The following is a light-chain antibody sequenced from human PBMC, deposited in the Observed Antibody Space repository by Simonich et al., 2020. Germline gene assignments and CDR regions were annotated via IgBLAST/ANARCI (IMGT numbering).Light chain of an antibody. CDR1: QSVSSN. Sequence: EIVMTQSSATLSVSPGERATLSCRASQSVSSNLAWYQQKPGQAPRLLIYGASTRAPGIPARFSGRGSGTEFTLTISSLQSEDFAVYYCQQYNNWPYTFGQGTKLEIK. CDR3: QQYNNWPYT. V-gene: IGKV3-15*01. J-gene: IGKJ2*01. CDR2: GAS.